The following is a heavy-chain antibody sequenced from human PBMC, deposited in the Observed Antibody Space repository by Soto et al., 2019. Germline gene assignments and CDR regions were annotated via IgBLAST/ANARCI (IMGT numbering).Heavy chain of an antibody. CDR1: GGSISSYY. Sequence: SETLSLTCTVSGGSISSYYWSWIRQPPGKGLEWIGYIYYSGSTNYNPSLKSRVTISVDTSKNQFSLKLSSVTAADTAVYYCARGATGYYYYGMDVWGQGTTFTVSS. CDR3: ARGATGYYYYGMDV. J-gene: IGHJ6*02. CDR2: IYYSGST. D-gene: IGHD3-9*01. V-gene: IGHV4-59*01.